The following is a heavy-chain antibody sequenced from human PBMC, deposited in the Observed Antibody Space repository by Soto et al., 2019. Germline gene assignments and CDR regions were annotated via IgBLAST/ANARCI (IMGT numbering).Heavy chain of an antibody. V-gene: IGHV2-70*11. CDR3: ARGTYYDIFTGPTGWFDP. Sequence: SGPTLVNPTQTLTLTCTFSGFSLSTSGMCVSWIRQPPGKALEWLARIDWDDDKYYSTSLKTRLTISKDTSKNQVVLTMTNMDPVDTATYYCARGTYYDIFTGPTGWFDPWGQGTLVTVSS. CDR2: IDWDDDK. CDR1: GFSLSTSGMC. J-gene: IGHJ5*02. D-gene: IGHD3-9*01.